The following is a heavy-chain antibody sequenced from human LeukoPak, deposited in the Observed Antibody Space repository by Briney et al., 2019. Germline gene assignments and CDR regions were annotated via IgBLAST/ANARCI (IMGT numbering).Heavy chain of an antibody. CDR1: GGSIISSSHY. J-gene: IGHJ4*02. V-gene: IGHV4-39*01. CDR2: IYYSGST. D-gene: IGHD3-16*02. CDR3: ARQGRVITFGGVIVTTTYY. Sequence: SETLSLTCNVSGGSIISSSHYWGLIRQPPGKGLEWIGSIYYSGSTYYNPSLKSRVTISVDTSKNQFSLKLSSVTAADTAVYYCARQGRVITFGGVIVTTTYYWGQGTLVTVSS.